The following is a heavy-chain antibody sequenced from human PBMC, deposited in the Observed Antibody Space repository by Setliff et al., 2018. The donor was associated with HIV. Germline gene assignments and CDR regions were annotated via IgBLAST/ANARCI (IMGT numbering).Heavy chain of an antibody. D-gene: IGHD6-13*01. CDR3: ARGTTGYSTIWYRNGLTYYYYMDV. V-gene: IGHV4-34*01. J-gene: IGHJ6*03. Sequence: PSETLSLTCALYGGSLTNYYWTWIRKSPGKGLEWIGEIVDSGATTYNPSLKSRVTMSVDTSKNQFSLRLNSVTAADTAVFYCARGTTGYSTIWYRNGLTYYYYMDVWGRGTKVTVSS. CDR1: GGSLTNYY. CDR2: IVDSGAT.